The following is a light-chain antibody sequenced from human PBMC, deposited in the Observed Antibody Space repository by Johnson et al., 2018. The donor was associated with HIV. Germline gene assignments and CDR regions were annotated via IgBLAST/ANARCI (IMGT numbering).Light chain of an antibody. V-gene: IGLV1-51*02. CDR2: ENN. CDR3: GTWDSSLSAHYI. J-gene: IGLJ1*01. CDR1: SSNIGGNY. Sequence: QSVLTQPPSVSAAPGQKVTISCSGDSSNIGGNYVSWYQQFPGTAPKLLIYENNKRPSGVPDRFSDSKSGTSATMGITGLQTGDEADYYCGTWDSSLSAHYIFGTGTKVTVL.